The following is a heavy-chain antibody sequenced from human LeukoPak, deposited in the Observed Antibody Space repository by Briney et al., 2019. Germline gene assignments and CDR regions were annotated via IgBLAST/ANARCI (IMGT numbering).Heavy chain of an antibody. CDR2: INHSGST. CDR3: AGTNQYCSGGSCYSEASVAFDI. D-gene: IGHD2-15*01. CDR1: GGSFSGYY. Sequence: SETLSLTCAVYGGSFSGYYWSWIRQPPGKGLEWIGEINHSGSTNYNPSLKSRVTISVDMSKNQFPLKLSSVTAADTAVYYCAGTNQYCSGGSCYSEASVAFDIWGQGTMVTVSS. V-gene: IGHV4-34*01. J-gene: IGHJ3*02.